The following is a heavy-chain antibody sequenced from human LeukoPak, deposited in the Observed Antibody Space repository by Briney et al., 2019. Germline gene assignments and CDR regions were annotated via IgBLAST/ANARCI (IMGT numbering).Heavy chain of an antibody. D-gene: IGHD2-2*02. Sequence: SETLSLTCAVSGYSISNTYYWGWIRQPPGKGLEWLGGIHHSGNTYYNPSLKGRVTISVDTSKKQFSLKLSSVTAADTAVYYCARREDIVVVPAAIPRGGYFDWLGAFDIWGQGTMVTVSS. J-gene: IGHJ3*02. V-gene: IGHV4-38-2*01. CDR2: IHHSGNT. CDR1: GYSISNTYY. CDR3: ARREDIVVVPAAIPRGGYFDWLGAFDI.